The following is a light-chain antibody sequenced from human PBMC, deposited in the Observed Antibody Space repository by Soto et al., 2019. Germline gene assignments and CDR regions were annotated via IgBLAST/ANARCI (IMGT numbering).Light chain of an antibody. CDR1: QSVSSN. CDR3: QQYNNYPT. J-gene: IGKJ3*01. V-gene: IGKV3-15*01. CDR2: GAS. Sequence: EIVMTQSPATLSVSPGERATLSCRASQSVSSNLAWYQQKPGQAPRLLIYGASTRPTGIPARFSGSGSGTDFTLTISIPQSEHFAVYYCQQYNNYPTFGPGTKVDIK.